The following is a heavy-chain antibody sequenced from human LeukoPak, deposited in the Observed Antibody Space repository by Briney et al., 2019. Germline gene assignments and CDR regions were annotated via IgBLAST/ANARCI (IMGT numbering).Heavy chain of an antibody. CDR2: ISGSSGST. V-gene: IGHV3-23*01. Sequence: PGGSLRLSCAASGFTFSSYAMSWVRQAPGKGLEWVSAISGSSGSTYYADSVKGRFTISRDNFKNTLYLQMNSLRAEDTAVYYCAKDADYYDSSGYYYYWLSFDYWGQGTLVTVSS. CDR1: GFTFSSYA. D-gene: IGHD3-22*01. CDR3: AKDADYYDSSGYYYYWLSFDY. J-gene: IGHJ4*02.